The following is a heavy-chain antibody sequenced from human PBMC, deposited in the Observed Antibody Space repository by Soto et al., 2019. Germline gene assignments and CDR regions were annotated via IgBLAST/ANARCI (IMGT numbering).Heavy chain of an antibody. D-gene: IGHD3-3*01. Sequence: SCPTLVNPTQTLTLTCTFSGFSLSTSGMCVSWIRQPPGKALEWLALIDWDDDKYYSTSLKTRLTISKDTSKNQVVLTMTNMDPVDTATYYCARIPYDFWSSSMAGGHGMDVWGQGTTVTVFS. CDR2: IDWDDDK. J-gene: IGHJ6*02. CDR3: ARIPYDFWSSSMAGGHGMDV. CDR1: GFSLSTSGMC. V-gene: IGHV2-70*01.